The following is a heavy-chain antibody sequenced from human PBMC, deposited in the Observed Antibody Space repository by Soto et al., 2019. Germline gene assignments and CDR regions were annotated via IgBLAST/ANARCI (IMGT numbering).Heavy chain of an antibody. CDR2: IYSSGST. J-gene: IGHJ6*02. CDR1: GGSVSSDTHY. D-gene: IGHD2-8*01. V-gene: IGHV4-61*01. CDR3: ARGKGIVLMVYALTKYGMDV. Sequence: SETLSLTCTVSGGSVSSDTHYWSWIRQPPGKRLEWIGFIYSSGSTNYNPSLKSRVTMSVDTSKNQFSLKLRSVIVADTAVYHCARGKGIVLMVYALTKYGMDVWGQGTTVTVSS.